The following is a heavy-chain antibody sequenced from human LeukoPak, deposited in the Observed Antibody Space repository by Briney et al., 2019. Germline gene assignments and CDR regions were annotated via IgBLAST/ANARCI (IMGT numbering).Heavy chain of an antibody. V-gene: IGHV3-30*04. J-gene: IGHJ6*03. D-gene: IGHD3-22*01. CDR1: GFTFSSYA. CDR2: ISYDGSNK. CDR3: ARTGLGYYDSSGYYMDV. Sequence: GGSLRLSCAASGFTFSSYAMHWVRQAPGKGPEWVAVISYDGSNKYYADSVKGRFTISRDNSKNTLYLQMHSLRAEDTAVYYCARTGLGYYDSSGYYMDVWGKGTTVTVSS.